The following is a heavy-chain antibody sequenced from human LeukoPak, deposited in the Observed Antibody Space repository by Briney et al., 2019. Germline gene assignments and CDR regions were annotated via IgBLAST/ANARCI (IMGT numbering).Heavy chain of an antibody. CDR1: GYTFTSYD. CDR3: ARGLRYGDYGGY. D-gene: IGHD4-17*01. CDR2: MNPNSGNT. Sequence: GASVKVSCQDSGYTFTSYDINWLRQATGQGLEWMGWMNPNSGNTGYAQKFQGRVTMTRNTSISTAYMELSSLRSEDTAVYYCARGLRYGDYGGYWGQGTLVTVSS. J-gene: IGHJ4*02. V-gene: IGHV1-8*01.